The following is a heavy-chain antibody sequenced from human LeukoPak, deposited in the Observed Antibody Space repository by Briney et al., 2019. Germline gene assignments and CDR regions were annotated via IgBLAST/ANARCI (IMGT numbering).Heavy chain of an antibody. J-gene: IGHJ4*02. CDR3: SSTRLGYSGGWH. D-gene: IGHD6-19*01. CDR1: GGSISSHY. Sequence: SETLSLTCTVSGGSISSHYWSWIRQPPGKGLEWIGNIYYGGTTYYNPSLKSRVTISVDTSKNQFSLKLSSVTASDTSIYYCSSTRLGYSGGWHWGQGTLVTVSS. CDR2: IYYGGTT. V-gene: IGHV4-59*04.